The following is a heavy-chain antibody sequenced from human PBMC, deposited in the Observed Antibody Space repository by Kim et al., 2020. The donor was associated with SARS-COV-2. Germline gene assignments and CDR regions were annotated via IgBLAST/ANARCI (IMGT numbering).Heavy chain of an antibody. CDR1: GFTFSTYA. J-gene: IGHJ4*02. D-gene: IGHD4-17*01. CDR2: ITGGGARV. CDR3: ASSNDYDDPYYLDL. Sequence: GGSLRLSCAASGFTFSTYAMNWVRQAPGRGLEWVSRITGGGARVFYADSVKGRFAISRDNSKKMLFLQMSSLGVEDTAIYYCASSNDYDDPYYLDLWGQGTLVTVPS. V-gene: IGHV3-23*01.